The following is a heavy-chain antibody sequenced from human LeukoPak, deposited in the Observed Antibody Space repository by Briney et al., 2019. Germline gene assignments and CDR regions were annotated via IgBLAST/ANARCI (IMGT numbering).Heavy chain of an antibody. D-gene: IGHD5-12*01. J-gene: IGHJ5*02. CDR1: GGTFGSYA. CDR3: AREPSKYSGYDTQNWFDP. CDR2: IIPVLGIS. Sequence: RASVKVSCKASGGTFGSYAFNWVRQAPGQGLEWMGRIIPVLGISNYAQKFQGTVTITTDESTSTAYMELSSLRSEDTAVYYCAREPSKYSGYDTQNWFDPWGQGTLVTVSS. V-gene: IGHV1-69*04.